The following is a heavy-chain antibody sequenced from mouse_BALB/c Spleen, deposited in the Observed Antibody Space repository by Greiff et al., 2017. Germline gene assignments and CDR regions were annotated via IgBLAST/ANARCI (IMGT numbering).Heavy chain of an antibody. CDR1: GFTFSSFG. CDR3: ARGGYGALFDY. CDR2: ISSGSSTI. V-gene: IGHV5-17*02. D-gene: IGHD2-2*01. J-gene: IGHJ2*01. Sequence: EVKLQESGGGLVQPGGSRKLSCAASGFTFSSFGMHWVRQAPEKGLEWVAYISSGSSTIYYADTVKGRFTISRDNPKNTLFLQMTSLRSEDTAMYYCARGGYGALFDYWGQGTTLTVSS.